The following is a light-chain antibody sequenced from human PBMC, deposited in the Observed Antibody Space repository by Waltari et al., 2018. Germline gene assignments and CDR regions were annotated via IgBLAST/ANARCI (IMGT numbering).Light chain of an antibody. CDR3: QQYYITPYT. V-gene: IGKV3-15*01. Sequence: EIVMTQSPATLSVSPGERATLSCKASQSVITNLAWYQQKPGQPPRLLIYGASARATGIPDRFSGSGFGTEFTLTISSLQAEDVAVYYCQQYYITPYTFGQGTKLEI. CDR2: GAS. CDR1: QSVITN. J-gene: IGKJ2*01.